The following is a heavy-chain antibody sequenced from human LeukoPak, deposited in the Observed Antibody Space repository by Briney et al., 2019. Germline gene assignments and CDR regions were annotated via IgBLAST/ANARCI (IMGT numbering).Heavy chain of an antibody. Sequence: GGSLRLSCAASGFTFSDYYMSWIRQAPGKGLEWVSYISSSGSTIYYADSVKGRFTISRGNAKNSLYLQMNSLRAEDTAVYYCARETRYCSGGSCYLDYWGQGTLVTVSS. CDR3: ARETRYCSGGSCYLDY. V-gene: IGHV3-11*01. CDR2: ISSSGSTI. CDR1: GFTFSDYY. J-gene: IGHJ4*02. D-gene: IGHD2-15*01.